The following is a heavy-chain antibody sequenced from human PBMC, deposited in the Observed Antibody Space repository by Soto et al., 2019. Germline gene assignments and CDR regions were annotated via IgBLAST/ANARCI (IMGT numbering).Heavy chain of an antibody. V-gene: IGHV4-30-4*01. D-gene: IGHD3-22*01. CDR2: IYYSGRT. CDR1: GGSISSGDYY. J-gene: IGHJ4*02. Sequence: QVQLQESGPGPVKPSQTLSLTCTVSGGSISSGDYYWSWIRQPPGKGLEWIGYIYYSGRTYYNPSLKSRVTISVDTSKNQFSLKLSSVTAADTAVYYCASLLRGGHYYDSSGYFDYWGQGTLVTVSS. CDR3: ASLLRGGHYYDSSGYFDY.